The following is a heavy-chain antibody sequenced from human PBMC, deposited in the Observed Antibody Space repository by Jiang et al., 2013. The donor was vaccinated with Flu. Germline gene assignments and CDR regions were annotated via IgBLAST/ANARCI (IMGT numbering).Heavy chain of an antibody. CDR1: GFTFSNAW. CDR3: TTDFPDSRGYTAHAFDM. CDR2: IKSKTDGGTT. Sequence: VQLLESGGGLVKPGGSLRFSRAASGFTFSNAWMNWVRQAPGKGLEWVGRIKSKTDGGTTDYAAPVKGRFTISRDDSKNTLYLQMNSLKTEDTAVYYCTTDFPDSRGYTAHAFDMWAKGQWSPSLQ. V-gene: IGHV3-15*07. D-gene: IGHD3-22*01. J-gene: IGHJ3*02.